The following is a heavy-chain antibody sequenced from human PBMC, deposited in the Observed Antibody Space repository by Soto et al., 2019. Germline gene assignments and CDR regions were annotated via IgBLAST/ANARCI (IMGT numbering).Heavy chain of an antibody. CDR2: IYSGGST. J-gene: IGHJ6*02. CDR3: ASAVIAAAGSDYYYGMAV. Sequence: EVQLVESGGGLVQPGGSLRLSCAASGFTVNSNYMSWVRQAPGKGLEWVSVIYSGGSTNYGDSVKGRFTISRHNSKNTXXIQMNSLRAEDTAVYYCASAVIAAAGSDYYYGMAVWGQGTTVTVSS. D-gene: IGHD6-13*01. CDR1: GFTVNSNY. V-gene: IGHV3-53*04.